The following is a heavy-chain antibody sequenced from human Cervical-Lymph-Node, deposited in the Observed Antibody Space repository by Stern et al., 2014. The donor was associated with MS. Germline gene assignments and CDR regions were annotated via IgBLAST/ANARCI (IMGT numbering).Heavy chain of an antibody. CDR2: ISDTGTT. D-gene: IGHD2-21*02. V-gene: IGHV4-59*02. Sequence: QVQLQESGPGLVKPSETLSLTCTVSGGAVSDYYWTWIRQRPGKGLEWIGYISDTGTTNYNPSLHRRVTITLDTSQNQVSLRLRSVTAADTAVYYCARDPSTTASDWFFDLWGRGSLVTVSS. CDR3: ARDPSTTASDWFFDL. CDR1: GGAVSDYY. J-gene: IGHJ2*01.